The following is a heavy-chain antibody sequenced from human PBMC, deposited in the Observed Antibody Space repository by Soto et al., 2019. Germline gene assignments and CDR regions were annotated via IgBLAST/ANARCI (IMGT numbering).Heavy chain of an antibody. J-gene: IGHJ4*02. CDR2: IYHSGST. V-gene: IGHV4-4*02. CDR3: ARVGGYYGSGSYPLVDY. CDR1: GGSISSSNW. D-gene: IGHD3-10*01. Sequence: SETLSLTCAVSGGSISSSNWWSWVRQPPGKGLEWIGEIYHSGSTNYNPSLKSRVTISVDKSKNQFSLKLSSVTAADTAVYYCARVGGYYGSGSYPLVDYWGQGXLVTVSS.